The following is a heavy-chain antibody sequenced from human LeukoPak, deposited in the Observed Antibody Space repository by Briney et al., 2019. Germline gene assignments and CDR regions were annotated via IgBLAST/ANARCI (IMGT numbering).Heavy chain of an antibody. Sequence: GESLKISCKGSGYSFTTYWIGWVRQMPGKGLEWMGIIYPDDFDTRYSPSFQGQVTISADKSTSTAYLQWSSLKASDTAIYYCARLLQGVAGTWGYWGQGTLVTV. CDR3: ARLLQGVAGTWGY. V-gene: IGHV5-51*01. D-gene: IGHD6-19*01. CDR1: GYSFTTYW. J-gene: IGHJ4*02. CDR2: IYPDDFDT.